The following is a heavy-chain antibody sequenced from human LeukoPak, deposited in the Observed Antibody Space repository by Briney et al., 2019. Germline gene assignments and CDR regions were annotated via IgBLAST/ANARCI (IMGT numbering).Heavy chain of an antibody. CDR1: GFSLSNHW. CDR2: INVGGSEK. Sequence: GGSLRLSCAASGFSLSNHWVTWVRQAPGKGPEWVAHINVGGSEKDFLDSVRGRFTISRDNSKSSVYLQMNTLRVEDTAVYHCARGHYGLDVWGQGTTVTVSS. V-gene: IGHV3-7*01. CDR3: ARGHYGLDV. J-gene: IGHJ6*02.